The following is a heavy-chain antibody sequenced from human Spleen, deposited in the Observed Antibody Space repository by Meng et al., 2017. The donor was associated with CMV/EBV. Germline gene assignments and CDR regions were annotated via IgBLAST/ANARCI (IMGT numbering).Heavy chain of an antibody. D-gene: IGHD1-26*01. J-gene: IGHJ6*02. Sequence: GESLKISCAASGFTFSSYAMSWVRQAPGKGLEWVSAISGSGGSTYYADSVKGRFTISRDNSKNTLYLQMNSLRAEDTAVYYCAKVENTGSYYGSPYYYGLDVWGQGTTVTVSS. CDR2: ISGSGGST. CDR1: GFTFSSYA. CDR3: AKVENTGSYYGSPYYYGLDV. V-gene: IGHV3-23*01.